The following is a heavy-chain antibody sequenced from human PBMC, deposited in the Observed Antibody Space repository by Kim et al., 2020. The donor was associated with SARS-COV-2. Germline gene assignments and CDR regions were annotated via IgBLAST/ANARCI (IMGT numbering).Heavy chain of an antibody. J-gene: IGHJ4*02. CDR3: AKLGYYDYIWGSYTADDY. Sequence: GGSLRLSCAASGFTFSSYAMSWVHQAPGKGLEWVSAISGSGGSTYYADSVKGRFTISRDNSKNTLYLQMNSLRAEDTAVYYCAKLGYYDYIWGSYTADDYWGQGTLVTVSS. CDR1: GFTFSSYA. V-gene: IGHV3-23*01. CDR2: ISGSGGST. D-gene: IGHD3-16*01.